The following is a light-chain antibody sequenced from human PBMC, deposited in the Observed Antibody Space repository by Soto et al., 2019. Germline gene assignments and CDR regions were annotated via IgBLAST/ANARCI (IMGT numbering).Light chain of an antibody. J-gene: IGKJ4*01. CDR3: QQYDNVPLT. Sequence: DIQMTQFPSFLSASVGNRIPLPCRASQDIDNYLSWYQQKPGKAPKLLIFDASSLQTGVPSRFTGTGSGTDFTFTIISLQPEDIATYYCQQYDNVPLTFGGGTKVDIK. CDR1: QDIDNY. CDR2: DAS. V-gene: IGKV1-33*01.